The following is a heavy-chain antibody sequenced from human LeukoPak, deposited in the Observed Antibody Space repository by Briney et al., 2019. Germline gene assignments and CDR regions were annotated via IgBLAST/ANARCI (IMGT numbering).Heavy chain of an antibody. V-gene: IGHV1-18*01. CDR2: ISAYNGNT. Sequence: GASVKVSCKASGYTFTSYGISWVRQAPGQGFEWMGWISAYNGNTNYAQKLQGRVTMTTDTSTSTAYVELRSLRSDDTAVYYCARALSKGQPNAFDIWGQGTMVTVSS. J-gene: IGHJ3*02. CDR3: ARALSKGQPNAFDI. CDR1: GYTFTSYG.